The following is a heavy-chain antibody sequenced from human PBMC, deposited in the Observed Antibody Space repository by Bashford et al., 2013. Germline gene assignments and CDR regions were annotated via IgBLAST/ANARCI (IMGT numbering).Heavy chain of an antibody. Sequence: SETLSLTCAVHGGSLNGYYWNWIRQSPGKGLEWIGEINPLGTTNYNPSLKSRVTMSIDTSQNHFSLKVSSVTAADTAVYYCARGFDILTAHIPALDIWAQGTMVTVSS. V-gene: IGHV4-34*01. CDR1: GGSLNGYY. CDR2: INPLGTT. D-gene: IGHD3-9*01. CDR3: ARGFDILTAHIPALDI. J-gene: IGHJ3*02.